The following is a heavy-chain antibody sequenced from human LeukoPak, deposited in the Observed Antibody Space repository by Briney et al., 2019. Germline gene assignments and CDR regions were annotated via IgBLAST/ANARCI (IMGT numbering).Heavy chain of an antibody. CDR3: ARSRGIDDVWFDP. CDR2: IYYSGST. CDR1: GGSTSSYY. V-gene: IGHV4-59*08. D-gene: IGHD1-26*01. J-gene: IGHJ5*02. Sequence: PSETLSLTCTVSGGSTSSYYWSWIRQPPGKGLEWIGYIYYSGSTNYNPSLKSRVTISVDTSKNQFSLKLSSVTAADTAVYYCARSRGIDDVWFDPWGQGTLVTVSS.